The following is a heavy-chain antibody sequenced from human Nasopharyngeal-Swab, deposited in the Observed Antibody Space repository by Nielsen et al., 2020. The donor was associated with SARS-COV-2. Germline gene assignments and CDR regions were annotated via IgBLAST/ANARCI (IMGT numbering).Heavy chain of an antibody. CDR1: GYTFTSYA. Sequence: ASVKVSCKASGYTFTSYAMHWVRQAPGQRLEWMGWINAGNGNTKYSQKFQGWVTMTRDTSISTAYMELSRLRSDDTAVYYCARGGYSSGWPDRYGMDVWGQGTTVTVSS. V-gene: IGHV1-3*01. D-gene: IGHD6-19*01. CDR2: INAGNGNT. J-gene: IGHJ6*02. CDR3: ARGGYSSGWPDRYGMDV.